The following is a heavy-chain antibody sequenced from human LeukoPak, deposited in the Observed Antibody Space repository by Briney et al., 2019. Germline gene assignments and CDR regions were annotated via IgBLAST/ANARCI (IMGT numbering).Heavy chain of an antibody. J-gene: IGHJ4*02. Sequence: SETLSLTCAVSGGSLNNLYWSWIRQPPGKALEWIGYIYYSGNTNYNPSLKSRVSISVDTSKNQFSLKLTSVTAADTAVYYCARYGLFSFDYWGQGTLVTVSS. CDR1: GGSLNNLY. D-gene: IGHD3-10*01. V-gene: IGHV4-59*08. CDR3: ARYGLFSFDY. CDR2: IYYSGNT.